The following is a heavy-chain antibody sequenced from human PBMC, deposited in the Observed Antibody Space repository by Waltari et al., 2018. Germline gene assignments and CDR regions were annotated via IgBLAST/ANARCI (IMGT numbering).Heavy chain of an antibody. Sequence: QVQLVQSGAEVKKPGSSVKVPCKASGGTLRSYGSTWVRRAPGQGLEWMGGIIPMYGTTNYAQKFQGRVTITADEATSTFYMELSSLRVEDTATYYCARVRKQWELLVTSSGYSAMDVWGQGTTVTVSS. D-gene: IGHD1-26*01. CDR3: ARVRKQWELLVTSSGYSAMDV. CDR1: GGTLRSYG. J-gene: IGHJ6*02. V-gene: IGHV1-69*01. CDR2: IIPMYGTT.